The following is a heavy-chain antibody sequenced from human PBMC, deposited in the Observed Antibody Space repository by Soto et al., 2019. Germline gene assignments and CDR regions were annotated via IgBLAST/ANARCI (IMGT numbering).Heavy chain of an antibody. V-gene: IGHV3-11*01. J-gene: IGHJ6*02. CDR1: GFTFSGYY. Sequence: PGGSLRLSCAASGFTFSGYYMSWIRQAPGKGLEWVSYISSSGSTIYYADSVKGRFTISRDNAKNSLYLQMNSLRAEDTAVYYCARDEYHCSGGSCSPETYYYYYGMDVWGQGTTVTVSS. CDR2: ISSSGSTI. CDR3: ARDEYHCSGGSCSPETYYYYYGMDV. D-gene: IGHD2-15*01.